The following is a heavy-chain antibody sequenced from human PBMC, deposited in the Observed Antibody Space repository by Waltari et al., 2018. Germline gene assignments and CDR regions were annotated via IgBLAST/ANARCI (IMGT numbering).Heavy chain of an antibody. D-gene: IGHD3-16*01. CDR2: INQDGRVG. Sequence: EVKLVESGGGLVQPGGSLRLSCAASRFSFSSSWVAWVRQAPGKGLGWGANINQDGRVGNDVGSVQGRFTISRDNGENSLFLQMNNLRAEDTALYYCARDAYSHPDYWGQGILVTVSS. J-gene: IGHJ4*02. CDR3: ARDAYSHPDY. V-gene: IGHV3-7*04. CDR1: RFSFSSSW.